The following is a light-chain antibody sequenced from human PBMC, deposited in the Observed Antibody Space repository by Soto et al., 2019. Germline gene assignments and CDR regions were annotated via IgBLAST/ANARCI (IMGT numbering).Light chain of an antibody. V-gene: IGKV3-15*01. Sequence: EIVMTQSPATLSVSPGERATLSCRASQSVSNNLAWYQQKPGQAPRLLISGASTRATGLPARFSGSGSGTDFTLTISSLQSEDFAVYYCHQYHNWPRTFGQGTEVEIK. CDR1: QSVSNN. CDR2: GAS. J-gene: IGKJ1*01. CDR3: HQYHNWPRT.